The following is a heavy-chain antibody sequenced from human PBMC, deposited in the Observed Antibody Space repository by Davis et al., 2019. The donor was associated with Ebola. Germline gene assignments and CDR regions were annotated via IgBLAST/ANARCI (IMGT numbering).Heavy chain of an antibody. D-gene: IGHD6-19*01. J-gene: IGHJ4*02. CDR2: IWYDGSNK. Sequence: GESLKISCAASGFTFSSYGMHWVRQAPGKGLEWVAVIWYDGSNKCYADSVKGRFTISRDNSKNTLYLQMNSLRAEDTAVYYCARGYGSGWYSYWGQGTLVTVSS. CDR1: GFTFSSYG. CDR3: ARGYGSGWYSY. V-gene: IGHV3-33*01.